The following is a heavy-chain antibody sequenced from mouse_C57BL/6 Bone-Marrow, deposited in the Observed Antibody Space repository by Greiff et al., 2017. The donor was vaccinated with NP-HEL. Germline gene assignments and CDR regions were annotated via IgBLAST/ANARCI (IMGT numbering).Heavy chain of an antibody. CDR1: GYSITSGYY. Sequence: EVQLQESGPGLVKPSQSLSLTCSVTGYSITSGYYWNWIRQFPGNKLEWMGYISYDGSNNYNPSLKNRISITRDTSKNQFFLKLNSVTTEDTATYYCAREPGVYYFDYWGQGTTLTVSS. CDR2: ISYDGSN. CDR3: AREPGVYYFDY. J-gene: IGHJ2*01. V-gene: IGHV3-6*01.